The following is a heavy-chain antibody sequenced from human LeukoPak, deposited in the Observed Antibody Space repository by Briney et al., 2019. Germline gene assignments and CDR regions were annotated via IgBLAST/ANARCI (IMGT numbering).Heavy chain of an antibody. D-gene: IGHD3-22*01. CDR1: GSTFSSYW. CDR3: ARAPSEIGGYYPEYFRH. Sequence: GGSLRLSCAASGSTFSSYWMHWVRQAPGKGLVWVSRIKSDGKTNYADSAKGRFTISRDNAKNTVSLQMNSLRAEDTGVYYCARAPSEIGGYYPEYFRHWGQGTLVTVSS. V-gene: IGHV3-74*01. J-gene: IGHJ1*01. CDR2: IKSDGKT.